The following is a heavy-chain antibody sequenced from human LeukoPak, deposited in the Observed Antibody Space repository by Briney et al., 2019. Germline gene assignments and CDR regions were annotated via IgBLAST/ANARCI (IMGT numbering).Heavy chain of an antibody. D-gene: IGHD2-21*02. CDR3: ARQGDTGSWYFDY. J-gene: IGHJ4*02. CDR1: GFTFSYYA. V-gene: IGHV3-30-3*01. Sequence: TGGFLRLSCAASGFTFSYYAMHWVRQAPGKGLEWVAVISYDGSNNYYADSVKGQVTISRDNSKSTLYLQMERLRARNTAVYYCARQGDTGSWYFDYWGQGTPVTVSS. CDR2: ISYDGSNN.